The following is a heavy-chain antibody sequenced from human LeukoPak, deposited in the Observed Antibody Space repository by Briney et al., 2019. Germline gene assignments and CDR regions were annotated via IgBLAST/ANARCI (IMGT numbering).Heavy chain of an antibody. CDR2: IYHSGST. J-gene: IGHJ4*02. Sequence: ASQTLSLTCTVSGGSISSGYYWGWIRQPPGKGLEWIGSIYHSGSTYYNPSLKSRVTISVDTSKNQFSLKLSSVTAADTAVYYCARGVGLIPYFDYWGQGTLVTVSS. V-gene: IGHV4-38-2*02. CDR1: GGSISSGYY. D-gene: IGHD2-15*01. CDR3: ARGVGLIPYFDY.